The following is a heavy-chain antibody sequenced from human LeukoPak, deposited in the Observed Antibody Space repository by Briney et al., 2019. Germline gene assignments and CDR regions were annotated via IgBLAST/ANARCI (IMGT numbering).Heavy chain of an antibody. D-gene: IGHD6-25*01. CDR1: GDSISSGGYS. Sequence: PSEILSLTWAVSGDSISSGGYSWSWIRQPPGKGLEWIGYIYHSGSTYYNPSLKSRVTISVDRSKNQFSLKLSSVTAADTAVYYCARGRRQRALYYYYYYGMDVWGQGTTVTVSS. V-gene: IGHV4-30-2*01. CDR2: IYHSGST. J-gene: IGHJ6*02. CDR3: ARGRRQRALYYYYYYGMDV.